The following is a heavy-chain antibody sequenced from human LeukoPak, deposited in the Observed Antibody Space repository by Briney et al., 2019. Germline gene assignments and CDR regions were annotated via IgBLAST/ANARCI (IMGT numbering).Heavy chain of an antibody. CDR3: ARAVDTAMAFDY. D-gene: IGHD5-18*01. V-gene: IGHV3-72*01. CDR2: TRNKANSYTT. CDR1: GFTFDDYG. Sequence: GGSLRLSCAASGFTFDDYGMSWVRQAPGKGLEWVGRTRNKANSYTTEYAASVKGRFTISRDDSKNSLYLQMNSLKTEDTAVYYCARAVDTAMAFDYWGQGTLVTVSS. J-gene: IGHJ4*02.